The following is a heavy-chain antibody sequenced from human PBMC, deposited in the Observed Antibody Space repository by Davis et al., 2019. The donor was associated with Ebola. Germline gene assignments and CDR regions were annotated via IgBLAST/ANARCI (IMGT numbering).Heavy chain of an antibody. CDR1: GFTFSSYA. D-gene: IGHD3-3*01. J-gene: IGHJ4*02. CDR2: ISGSGGST. Sequence: PGGSLRLSCAASGFTFSSYAMSWVRQAPGKGLEWVSAISGSGGSTYYADSVKGRFTISRDNSKNTLYLQMNSLRAEDTAVYYCAKGRRNYDFWSGYEGYLDYWGQGTLVTVSS. CDR3: AKGRRNYDFWSGYEGYLDY. V-gene: IGHV3-23*01.